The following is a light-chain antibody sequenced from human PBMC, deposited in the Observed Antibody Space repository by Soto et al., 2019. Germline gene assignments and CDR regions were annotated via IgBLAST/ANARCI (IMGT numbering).Light chain of an antibody. J-gene: IGKJ4*01. CDR3: QQRSNWPWT. Sequence: EIVLTQSPATLSLSPGERATLSCRASQSVSSYLAWYQQKPGQAPRLLIYDTSNRATGIPARFSGSGSGTDFTLTISSLEPEDSALYYCQQRSNWPWTFGGGTKVEIK. CDR1: QSVSSY. V-gene: IGKV3-11*01. CDR2: DTS.